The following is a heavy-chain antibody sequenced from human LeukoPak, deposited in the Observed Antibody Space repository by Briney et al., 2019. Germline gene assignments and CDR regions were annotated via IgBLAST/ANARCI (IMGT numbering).Heavy chain of an antibody. V-gene: IGHV1-69*13. Sequence: SVKVSCKASGGTFSSYAISWVRQAPGQGLEWMGGIIPIFGTANYAQKFQGRVTITADESTSTAYMELSSLRSEDTAVYYCARVPMITMVRGVIFDYWGQGTLVTVSS. D-gene: IGHD3-10*01. CDR2: IIPIFGTA. CDR1: GGTFSSYA. CDR3: ARVPMITMVRGVIFDY. J-gene: IGHJ4*02.